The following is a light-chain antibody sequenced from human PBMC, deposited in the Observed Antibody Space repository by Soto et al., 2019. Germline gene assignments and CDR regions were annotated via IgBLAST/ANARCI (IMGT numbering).Light chain of an antibody. V-gene: IGKV1-5*01. J-gene: IGKJ5*01. Sequence: DIQMTQSPSTLSASVGDRVTITCRASQSISIWLAWYQHKPGKAPQVLIWDASSLQRGVPSRFSGSGSGTDFTLTISCLQSEDFATYYCQQLNSYPVTFGQGTRLEI. CDR1: QSISIW. CDR3: QQLNSYPVT. CDR2: DAS.